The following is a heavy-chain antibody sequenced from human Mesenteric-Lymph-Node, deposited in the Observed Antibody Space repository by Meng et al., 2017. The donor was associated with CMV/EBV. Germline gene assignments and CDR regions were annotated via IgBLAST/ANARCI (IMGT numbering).Heavy chain of an antibody. V-gene: IGHV1-18*01. CDR1: GYTFSIYG. Sequence: ASVKVSCKASGYTFSIYGINWVRQAPGRGLEWMGWISGYNGDTDYAQNLQGRVTMTTDTSTSTAYMDLRSLTSDDTAVYYCARGGQLLYVDYWGQGTLVTVSS. CDR2: ISGYNGDT. CDR3: ARGGQLLYVDY. J-gene: IGHJ4*02. D-gene: IGHD2-2*02.